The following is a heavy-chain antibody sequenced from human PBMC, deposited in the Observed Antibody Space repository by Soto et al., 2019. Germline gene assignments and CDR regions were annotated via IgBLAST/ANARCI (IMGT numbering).Heavy chain of an antibody. D-gene: IGHD3-10*01. Sequence: PSETLSLTCAVYGGSFSGYYWSWIRLPPGKGLEWIGEINHSGSTNYNPSLKSRVTISVDTSKNQFSLKLSSVTAADTAVYYCAQSHYYGSGSYYIDYWGQGTLVTVSS. CDR3: AQSHYYGSGSYYIDY. CDR1: GGSFSGYY. J-gene: IGHJ4*02. CDR2: INHSGST. V-gene: IGHV4-34*01.